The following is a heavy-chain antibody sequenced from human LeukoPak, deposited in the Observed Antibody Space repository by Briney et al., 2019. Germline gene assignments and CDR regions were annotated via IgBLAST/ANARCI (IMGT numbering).Heavy chain of an antibody. D-gene: IGHD1-26*01. V-gene: IGHV3-30-3*01. CDR1: GFTFSSYA. J-gene: IGHJ4*02. CDR3: AKDLRAGIVGAPSDY. CDR2: ISYDGSNR. Sequence: PGRSLRLSCAASGFTFSSYAMHWVRQAPGKGLEWVAVISYDGSNRYYADSVKGRFTISRDNSKNTLYLQMNSLRAEDTAVYYCAKDLRAGIVGAPSDYWGQGTLVTVSS.